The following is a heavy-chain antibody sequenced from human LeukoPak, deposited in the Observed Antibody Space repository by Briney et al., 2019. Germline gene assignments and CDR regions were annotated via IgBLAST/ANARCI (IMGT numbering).Heavy chain of an antibody. J-gene: IGHJ5*02. Sequence: ASVKVSCKASGYTFTSYGISWVRQAPGQGLEWMGWISVYNGNTNYAQKFQGRVTMTRNTSTSTAYMELSSLRSEDTAVYYCAREGESNWFDPWGQGTLVTVSS. CDR1: GYTFTSYG. D-gene: IGHD3-16*01. CDR3: AREGESNWFDP. V-gene: IGHV1-18*01. CDR2: ISVYNGNT.